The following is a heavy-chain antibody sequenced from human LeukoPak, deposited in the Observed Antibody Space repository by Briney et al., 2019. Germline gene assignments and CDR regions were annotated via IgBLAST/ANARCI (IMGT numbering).Heavy chain of an antibody. CDR1: GFTFSIYA. CDR3: AKALSLLVGATTSLDY. CDR2: ISGSGGST. Sequence: GGSLRLSCAASGFTFSIYAMSWVRQAPGKGLEWVSAISGSGGSTYYADSVKGRFTISRDNSKNTLYLQMNSLRAEDTAVYYCAKALSLLVGATTSLDYWGQGTLVTVSS. J-gene: IGHJ4*02. D-gene: IGHD1-26*01. V-gene: IGHV3-23*01.